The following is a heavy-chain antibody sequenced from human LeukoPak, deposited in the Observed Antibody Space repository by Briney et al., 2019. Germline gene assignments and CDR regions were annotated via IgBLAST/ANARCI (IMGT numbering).Heavy chain of an antibody. V-gene: IGHV3-48*03. Sequence: GGSLRLSCAASGFTFSSYEMNWVRQAPGKGLEWVSYISSSGSTIYYADSVKGRFTISRDNAKNSLYLQMNSLRAEDTAVYYCARDGAYKQWLATSIYYYYYYYMDVWGKGTTVTISS. J-gene: IGHJ6*03. CDR3: ARDGAYKQWLATSIYYYYYYYMDV. CDR1: GFTFSSYE. D-gene: IGHD6-19*01. CDR2: ISSSGSTI.